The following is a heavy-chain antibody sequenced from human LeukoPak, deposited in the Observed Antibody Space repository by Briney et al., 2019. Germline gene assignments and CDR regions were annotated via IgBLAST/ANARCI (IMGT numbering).Heavy chain of an antibody. CDR3: AREGRDYYDSSRGAFDI. CDR1: GFTFSSYW. Sequence: GGSLRLSCAASGFTFSSYWMHWVRQAPGKGLEWVSGINWNGGSTGYADSVKGRFTISRDNAKNSLYLQMNSLRAEDTALYYCAREGRDYYDSSRGAFDIWGQGTMVTVSS. CDR2: INWNGGST. D-gene: IGHD3-22*01. V-gene: IGHV3-20*04. J-gene: IGHJ3*02.